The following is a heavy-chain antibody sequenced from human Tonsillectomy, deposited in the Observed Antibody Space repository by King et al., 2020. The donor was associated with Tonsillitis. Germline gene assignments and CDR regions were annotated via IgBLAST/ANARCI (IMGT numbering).Heavy chain of an antibody. Sequence: VQLVESGGGLLQPGGSLRLSCAASGFTFSSYAMSWVRQAPGKGLEWVSGISGSGGSTYYADSVKGRFTISRDHSKNTLYLQMNSLRAEDTAVYYCAKDSVVTPGWYFDLWGRGTLVTVSS. J-gene: IGHJ2*01. V-gene: IGHV3-23*04. CDR3: AKDSVVTPGWYFDL. CDR1: GFTFSSYA. CDR2: ISGSGGST. D-gene: IGHD4-23*01.